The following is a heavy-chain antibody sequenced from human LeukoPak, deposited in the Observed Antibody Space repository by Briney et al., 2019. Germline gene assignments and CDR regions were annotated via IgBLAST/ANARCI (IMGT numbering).Heavy chain of an antibody. CDR1: GFTFSNYW. CDR2: ISGSGGST. J-gene: IGHJ4*02. Sequence: GGSLRLSCEASGFTFSNYWMSWVRQAPGKGLEWVSAISGSGGSTYYADSVKGRFTISRDNSKNTLYLQMNSLRAEDTAVYYCAKETKLGRKDYFDYWGQGTLVTVSS. D-gene: IGHD1/OR15-1a*01. CDR3: AKETKLGRKDYFDY. V-gene: IGHV3-23*01.